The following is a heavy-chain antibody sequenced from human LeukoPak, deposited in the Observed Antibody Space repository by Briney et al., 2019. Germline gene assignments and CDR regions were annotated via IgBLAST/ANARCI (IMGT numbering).Heavy chain of an antibody. CDR3: AGVMSTVTSGYYNYMDV. CDR2: INPNSGGT. J-gene: IGHJ6*03. D-gene: IGHD4-17*01. Sequence: GASVKVSCKTSGYTFTHYYMHWVRQAPGQVLEWMGWINPNSGGTNYAQRLQGRVTTPRDTSISTAYMELNRLRSDDTAVYYCAGVMSTVTSGYYNYMDVWGKGTTVTVSS. CDR1: GYTFTHYY. V-gene: IGHV1-2*02.